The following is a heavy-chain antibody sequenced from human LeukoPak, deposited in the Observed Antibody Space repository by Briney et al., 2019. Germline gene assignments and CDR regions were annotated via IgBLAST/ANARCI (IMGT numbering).Heavy chain of an antibody. V-gene: IGHV3-9*01. J-gene: IGHJ4*02. CDR2: ISWNSGSI. D-gene: IGHD1-26*01. CDR1: GFTFDDYA. CDR3: AKDIGWGSGSYYVLFDY. Sequence: GGSLRLSCAASGFTFDDYAMHWVRQAPGKGLEWVSGISWNSGSIGYADSVKGRFTISRDNAKNSLYLQMNSLRAEDTALYYCAKDIGWGSGSYYVLFDYWGQGTLVTVSS.